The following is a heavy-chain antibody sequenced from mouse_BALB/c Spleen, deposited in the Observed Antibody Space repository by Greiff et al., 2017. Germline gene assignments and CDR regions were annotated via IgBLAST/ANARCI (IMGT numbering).Heavy chain of an antibody. J-gene: IGHJ2*01. D-gene: IGHD1-1*01. CDR2: IYPGSGST. CDR1: GYTFTDYV. V-gene: IGHV1-77*01. Sequence: QVQLKQSGPELVKPGASVKMSCKASGYTFTDYVISWVRQRTGQGLEWIGEIYPGSGSTYYNEKFKGKATLTADKSSNTAYMQLSSLTSEDSAVYFCTYYYGSSPDWGQGTTLTVSS. CDR3: TYYYGSSPD.